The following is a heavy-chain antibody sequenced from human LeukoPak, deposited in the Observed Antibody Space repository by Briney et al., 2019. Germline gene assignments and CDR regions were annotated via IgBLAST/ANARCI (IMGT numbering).Heavy chain of an antibody. CDR2: IYSGGST. CDR1: GFTVSSNY. J-gene: IGHJ4*02. V-gene: IGHV3-53*01. Sequence: GGSLRLSCAASGFTVSSNYMSWVRQAPGKGLEWVPVIYSGGSTYYADSVKGRFTISRDNSKNTLYLQMNSLRAEDTAVYYCARDSWGSGGFDYWGQGTLVTVSS. D-gene: IGHD7-27*01. CDR3: ARDSWGSGGFDY.